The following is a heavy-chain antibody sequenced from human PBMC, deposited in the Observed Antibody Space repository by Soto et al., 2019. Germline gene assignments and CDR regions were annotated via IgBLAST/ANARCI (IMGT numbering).Heavy chain of an antibody. CDR1: GFTFSSYA. CDR3: ARDYDILTGYQNYYGMDV. D-gene: IGHD3-9*01. CDR2: ISYDGSNK. J-gene: IGHJ6*02. V-gene: IGHV3-30-3*01. Sequence: PGGSLRLSCAASGFTFSSYAMHWVRQAPGKGLEWVAVISYDGSNKYYADSVKGRFTISRDNSKNTLYLQMNSLRAEDTAVYYCARDYDILTGYQNYYGMDVWGQGTTVTVSS.